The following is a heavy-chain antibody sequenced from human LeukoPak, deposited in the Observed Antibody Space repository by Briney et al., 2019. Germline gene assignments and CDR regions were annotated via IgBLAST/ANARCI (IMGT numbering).Heavy chain of an antibody. D-gene: IGHD2-2*02. CDR2: INHSGST. V-gene: IGHV4-34*01. CDR1: GGSFSGYY. J-gene: IGHJ6*03. CDR3: ARGSDRYCSSTSCYRASRYYYMDV. Sequence: SETLSLTCAVYGGSFSGYYWSWIRQPPGKGLEWIGEINHSGSTNYNPALKSRVTISVDTSKNQFSLKLSSVTAADTAVYYCARGSDRYCSSTSCYRASRYYYMDVWGKGTTVTVSS.